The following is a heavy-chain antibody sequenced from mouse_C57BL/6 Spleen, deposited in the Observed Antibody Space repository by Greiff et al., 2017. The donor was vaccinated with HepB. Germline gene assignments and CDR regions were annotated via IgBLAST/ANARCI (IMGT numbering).Heavy chain of an antibody. D-gene: IGHD2-3*01. CDR2: INPSSGYT. CDR3: ARSDDGYD. Sequence: VQVVESGAELARPGASVKMSCKASGYTFTSYTMHWVKQRPGQGLEWIGYINPSSGYTKYNQKFKDKATLTADKSSSTAYMQLSSLTSEDSAVYYCARSDDGYDWGQGTTLTVSS. CDR1: GYTFTSYT. J-gene: IGHJ2*01. V-gene: IGHV1-4*01.